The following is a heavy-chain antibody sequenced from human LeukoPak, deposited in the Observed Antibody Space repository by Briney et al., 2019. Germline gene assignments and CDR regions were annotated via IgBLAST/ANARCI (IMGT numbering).Heavy chain of an antibody. CDR1: GFTFSSYG. J-gene: IGHJ4*02. CDR2: ISYDGSNK. Sequence: GRSLRLSCAASGFTFSSYGMHWVRQAPGKGLEWVAVISYDGSNKYYADSVKGRFTISRDNSKNKLYLQMNSLRAEDTAVYYCARSRWDSSGSFNYWGQGTLVTVSS. D-gene: IGHD3-22*01. V-gene: IGHV3-30*03. CDR3: ARSRWDSSGSFNY.